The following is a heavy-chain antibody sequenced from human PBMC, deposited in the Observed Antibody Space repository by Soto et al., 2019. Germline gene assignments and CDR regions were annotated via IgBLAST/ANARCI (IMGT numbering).Heavy chain of an antibody. D-gene: IGHD3-3*01. J-gene: IGHJ4*02. Sequence: EVQLVESGGGLVQPGGSLRLSCAASGFTFSSYAMHWVRQAPGKGLEYVSDISSNGGSTYYANSVKGRFTISRDNSKSTLYLQMGSLRAEDMAVYYCARMYDFWSGPTLDYWGQGTLVTVSS. V-gene: IGHV3-64*01. CDR3: ARMYDFWSGPTLDY. CDR1: GFTFSSYA. CDR2: ISSNGGST.